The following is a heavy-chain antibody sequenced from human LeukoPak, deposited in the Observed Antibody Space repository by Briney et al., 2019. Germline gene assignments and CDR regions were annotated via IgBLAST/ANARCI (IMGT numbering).Heavy chain of an antibody. CDR1: GYTITNYY. D-gene: IGHD3-10*01. V-gene: IGHV1-46*01. J-gene: IGHJ4*02. Sequence: ASVKVSCKASGYTITNYYMHWVRQAPGQGLEWMGINNPSGGSARYAQKFQGRVTMTRDTSTSTLYMEVSSLRSEDTAVYYCARGRDYGSGSYSPENDYWGQGTLVTVSS. CDR2: NNPSGGSA. CDR3: ARGRDYGSGSYSPENDY.